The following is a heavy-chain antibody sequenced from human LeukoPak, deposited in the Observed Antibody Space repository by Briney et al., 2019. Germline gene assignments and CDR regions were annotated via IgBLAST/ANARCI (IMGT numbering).Heavy chain of an antibody. Sequence: ASVKVSCKASGYSFTGYYIHWVRQAPGQGLEWMGWINPNSGGTNYAQEFQGRVTMTRDTSISTAYMELSRLRSDDTAIYYCARFQASEFRGFDHWGQGTLITVSS. CDR1: GYSFTGYY. CDR3: ARFQASEFRGFDH. V-gene: IGHV1-2*02. J-gene: IGHJ4*02. CDR2: INPNSGGT. D-gene: IGHD3-10*01.